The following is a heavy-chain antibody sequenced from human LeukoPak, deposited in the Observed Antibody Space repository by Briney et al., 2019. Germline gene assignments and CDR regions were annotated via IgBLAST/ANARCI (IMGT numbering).Heavy chain of an antibody. CDR3: AILPLTVVTPLDV. Sequence: GASVKVSCKVSGHSLAELAMHWVRQAPGKGLEWVGGSDPEEGETFYAQEVLGRVSMTEDTSTDTAYMELSSLTSEDTAVYYCAILPLTVVTPLDVWGQGTTVTVSS. CDR2: SDPEEGET. V-gene: IGHV1-24*01. CDR1: GHSLAELA. D-gene: IGHD4-23*01. J-gene: IGHJ6*02.